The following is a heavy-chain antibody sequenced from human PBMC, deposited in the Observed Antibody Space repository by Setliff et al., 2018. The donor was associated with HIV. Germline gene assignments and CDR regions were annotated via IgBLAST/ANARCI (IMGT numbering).Heavy chain of an antibody. CDR2: IDPSGSRI. D-gene: IGHD2-2*03. CDR3: AKVDNGHCTSASCRDFDY. J-gene: IGHJ4*02. V-gene: IGHV3-23*01. Sequence: ESLRLSCAASEFTLSGYSMSWVRQVPGKGLEWVSAIDPSGSRIFYSDSVKGRFTISRDNSKNTLYLQMNSLTAEDTAVYYCAKVDNGHCTSASCRDFDYWGQGTLVTVSS. CDR1: EFTLSGYS.